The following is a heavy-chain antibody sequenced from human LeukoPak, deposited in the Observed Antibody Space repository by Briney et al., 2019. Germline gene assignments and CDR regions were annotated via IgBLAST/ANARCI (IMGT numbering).Heavy chain of an antibody. J-gene: IGHJ4*02. CDR1: GGSIYSGGYY. CDR2: IYHSGST. CDR3: ARAHSGYDLDY. V-gene: IGHV4-31*03. D-gene: IGHD5-12*01. Sequence: SETLSLTCTVSGGSIYSGGYYWSWIRQLPGKGLEWIGYIYHSGSTYYNPSLKSRVTISVDTSKSQFSLNLGSVTAADTAVYYCARAHSGYDLDYWGQGALVTVSS.